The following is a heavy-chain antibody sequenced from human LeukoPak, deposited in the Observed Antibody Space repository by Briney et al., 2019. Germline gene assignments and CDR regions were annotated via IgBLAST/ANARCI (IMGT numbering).Heavy chain of an antibody. Sequence: SETLSLTCTVSGGSISSYYWSWIRQPPGKGLEWIGYIYYSGSTNNNPSLKSRVTISVDKSKNQISVKLSSVTAADTAVYYCARGVSRGYSYGRYYMDVWGKGTTVTVSS. CDR2: IYYSGST. J-gene: IGHJ6*03. D-gene: IGHD5-18*01. CDR3: ARGVSRGYSYGRYYMDV. CDR1: GGSISSYY. V-gene: IGHV4-59*01.